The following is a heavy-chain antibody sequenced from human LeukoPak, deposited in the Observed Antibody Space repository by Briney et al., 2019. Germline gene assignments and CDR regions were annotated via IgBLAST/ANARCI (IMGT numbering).Heavy chain of an antibody. CDR2: ISHDGSNK. D-gene: IGHD3-22*01. CDR3: AKVNYYDSSGFYDY. CDR1: GFTFSSYW. J-gene: IGHJ4*02. V-gene: IGHV3-30*18. Sequence: GGSLRLSCAASGFTFSSYWMSWVRQAPGKGLGWVAVISHDGSNKYYADSVKGRFTISRDNSKNTLYLQMNSLRAEDTAVYYCAKVNYYDSSGFYDYWGQGTLVTVSS.